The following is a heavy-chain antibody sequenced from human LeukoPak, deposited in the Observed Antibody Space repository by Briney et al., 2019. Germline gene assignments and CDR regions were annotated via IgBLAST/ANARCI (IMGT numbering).Heavy chain of an antibody. D-gene: IGHD3-3*01. Sequence: GRSLRLSCAASGFTFSSYGMHWVRQAPGKGLEWVAVISYGGSNKYYADSVKGRFTISRDNSKNTLYLQMNSLRAEDTAVYYCAKQLYDFWSGYSFYYYYGMDVWGQGTTVTVSS. CDR3: AKQLYDFWSGYSFYYYYGMDV. J-gene: IGHJ6*02. CDR1: GFTFSSYG. V-gene: IGHV3-30*18. CDR2: ISYGGSNK.